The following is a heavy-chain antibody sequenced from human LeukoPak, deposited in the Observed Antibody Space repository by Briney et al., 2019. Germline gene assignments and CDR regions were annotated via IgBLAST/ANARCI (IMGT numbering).Heavy chain of an antibody. D-gene: IGHD3-9*01. V-gene: IGHV1-46*01. Sequence: ASVKVSCKASGYTFTSYAMNWVRQAPGQGLEWMGIINPSGGSTSYAQKFQGRVTMTRDTSTSTVYMELSSLRSEDTAVYYCARDTYPATYYDILTGGAFDIWGQGTMVTVSS. J-gene: IGHJ3*02. CDR2: INPSGGST. CDR3: ARDTYPATYYDILTGGAFDI. CDR1: GYTFTSYA.